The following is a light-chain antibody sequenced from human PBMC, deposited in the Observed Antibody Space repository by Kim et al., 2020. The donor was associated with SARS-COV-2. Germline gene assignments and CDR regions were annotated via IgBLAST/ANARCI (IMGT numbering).Light chain of an antibody. V-gene: IGLV3-21*03. CDR3: QVWDSSSDHVV. CDR2: DDR. Sequence: APGKTARITCGGTNIGGKNVHWYQQKPGQAPVLVVYDDRDRPSGIPERFSGSNFGNTATLSISGVEVEDEADYYCQVWDSSSDHVVFGGGTQLTVL. CDR1: NIGGKN. J-gene: IGLJ2*01.